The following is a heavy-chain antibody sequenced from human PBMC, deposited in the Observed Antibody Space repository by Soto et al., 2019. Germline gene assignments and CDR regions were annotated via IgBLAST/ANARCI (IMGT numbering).Heavy chain of an antibody. CDR2: INAGNGNT. Sequence: GASVKVSCKASGYTFTSYAMHWVRQAPGQRLEWMGWINAGNGNTKYSQKFQGRVTITRDTSASTAYMELSSLRSEDTAVYFCARGSSDWLPYFDYWGQGSLVTVSS. D-gene: IGHD3-9*01. CDR3: ARGSSDWLPYFDY. V-gene: IGHV1-3*01. CDR1: GYTFTSYA. J-gene: IGHJ4*02.